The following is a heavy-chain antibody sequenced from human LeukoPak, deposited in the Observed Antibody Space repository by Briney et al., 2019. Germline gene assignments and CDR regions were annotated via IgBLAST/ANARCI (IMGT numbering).Heavy chain of an antibody. CDR3: ARAPDYYMDV. V-gene: IGHV4-59*01. CDR2: IYYSGST. Sequence: SETLSLTCTVSGGSISSYYWSWIRQPPGKGLEWIGYIYYSGSTNYSPSLKSRVTISVDTSKNQFSLKLSSVTAADTAVYYCARAPDYYMDVWGKGTTVTVSS. CDR1: GGSISSYY. J-gene: IGHJ6*03.